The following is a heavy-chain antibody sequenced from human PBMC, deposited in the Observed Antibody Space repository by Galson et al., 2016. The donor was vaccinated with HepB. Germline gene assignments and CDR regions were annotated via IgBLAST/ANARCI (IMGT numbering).Heavy chain of an antibody. J-gene: IGHJ4*02. CDR3: ARYAVQGYRY. Sequence: SLRLSCAASGFSFSSYGMNWVRQAPGKGLEWVSSISSSSSYIYYTDSVKGRFTISRDNAKNSLYLQMNSLRAEDTAVYYCARYAVQGYRYWGQGTLVTVSS. CDR1: GFSFSSYG. D-gene: IGHD3-16*02. V-gene: IGHV3-21*06. CDR2: ISSSSSYI.